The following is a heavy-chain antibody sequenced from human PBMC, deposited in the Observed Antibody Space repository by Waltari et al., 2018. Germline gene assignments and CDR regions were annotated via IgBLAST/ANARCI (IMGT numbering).Heavy chain of an antibody. D-gene: IGHD4-4*01. V-gene: IGHV4-38-2*01. CDR2: IYHRGST. CDR1: GYSISSGYY. CDR3: ARLEGDYSNYVGG. J-gene: IGHJ4*02. Sequence: QVQLQESGPGLVKPSETLSLTCAVSGYSISSGYYGGWIRQPPGKGLEWIGSIYHRGSTYYNPSLKSRVTISVDTSKNQFSLKLSSVTAADTAVYYCARLEGDYSNYVGGWGQGTLVTVSS.